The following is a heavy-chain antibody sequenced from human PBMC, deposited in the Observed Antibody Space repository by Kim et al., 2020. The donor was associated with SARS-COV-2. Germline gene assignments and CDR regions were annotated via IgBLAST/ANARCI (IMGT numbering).Heavy chain of an antibody. J-gene: IGHJ4*02. CDR1: GASLSSNNC. CDR2: VWRSGAT. CDR3: PRGNAYDRPFFDY. V-gene: IGHV4-4*02. Sequence: SETLSLTCAVSGASLSSNNCWSWVRQPPGKGLEWIGEVWRSGATNYIPPLKSRVIISMDKSKSHFSLQLTSVTAADTAMYYCPRGNAYDRPFFDYWGQGILVTVAS. D-gene: IGHD5-12*01.